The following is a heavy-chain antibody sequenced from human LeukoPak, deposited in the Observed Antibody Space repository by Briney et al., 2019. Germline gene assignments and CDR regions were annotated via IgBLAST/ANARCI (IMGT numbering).Heavy chain of an antibody. CDR2: INSDGSST. CDR1: GFIFSSYW. Sequence: GGSLRLSCAASGFIFSSYWIHWVRQVPGKGLVWVSRINSDGSSTRYVDSVKGRFTISRDNAKNTVYLQMNSLRAEDTAVYYCAREILVGQHLVAIFDYWGQGTLVTVSS. V-gene: IGHV3-74*01. J-gene: IGHJ4*02. CDR3: AREILVGQHLVAIFDY. D-gene: IGHD6-13*01.